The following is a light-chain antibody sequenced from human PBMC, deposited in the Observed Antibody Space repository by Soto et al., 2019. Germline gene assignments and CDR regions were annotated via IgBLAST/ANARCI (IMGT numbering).Light chain of an antibody. V-gene: IGLV2-11*01. CDR2: DVS. CDR3: CSYAGSYTVV. Sequence: QSALTQPRSVSGSHGQSVTISCTGTSSDVGDYNYVSWYQQYPGKAPKLMIYDVSKRPSGVPDRFSGSKSGNTASLTISGLQAEDEADYFCCSYAGSYTVVFGGGTKLTVL. J-gene: IGLJ3*02. CDR1: SSDVGDYNY.